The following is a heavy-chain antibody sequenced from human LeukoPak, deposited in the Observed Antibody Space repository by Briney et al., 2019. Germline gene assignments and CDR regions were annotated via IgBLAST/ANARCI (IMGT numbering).Heavy chain of an antibody. CDR2: ISSSSSTI. CDR1: GFTFSSYS. Sequence: PGGSLRLSCAASGFTFSSYSMNWVRQAPGKGLEWVSYISSSSSTIYYADSVKGRFTISRDNSKNTLYLQMNSPRAEDTAVYYCAKESCSGGSCYYFDYWGQGTLVTVSS. V-gene: IGHV3-48*01. CDR3: AKESCSGGSCYYFDY. D-gene: IGHD2-15*01. J-gene: IGHJ4*02.